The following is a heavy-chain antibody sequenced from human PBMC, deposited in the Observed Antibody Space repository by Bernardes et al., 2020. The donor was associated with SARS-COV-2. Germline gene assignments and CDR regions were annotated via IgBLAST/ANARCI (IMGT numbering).Heavy chain of an antibody. V-gene: IGHV4-39*01. J-gene: IGHJ5*02. Sequence: SETLSLTCTVSGGSISSSSYYWGWIRQPPGKGLEWIGSIYYSGSTYYNPSLKSRVTISVDTSKNQFSLKLSSVTAADTAVYYCARRTAVAGREKYNWFDPWGQGTLVTVSS. CDR2: IYYSGST. CDR3: ARRTAVAGREKYNWFDP. CDR1: GGSISSSSYY. D-gene: IGHD6-19*01.